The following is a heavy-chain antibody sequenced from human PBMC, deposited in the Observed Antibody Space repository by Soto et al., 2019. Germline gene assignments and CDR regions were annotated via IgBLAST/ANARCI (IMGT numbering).Heavy chain of an antibody. CDR3: ARTPGGSSSFVDY. V-gene: IGHV1-3*01. Sequence: ASAMVSFTASGFTFTSSAMHWVRQAPGQRLEWMGWINAGNGNTKYSQKFQGRVTISRDTSESTAYMELSSLRSEDTAVYYCARTPGGSSSFVDYWGQGTLVTVTS. CDR1: GFTFTSSA. CDR2: INAGNGNT. J-gene: IGHJ4*02. D-gene: IGHD6-6*01.